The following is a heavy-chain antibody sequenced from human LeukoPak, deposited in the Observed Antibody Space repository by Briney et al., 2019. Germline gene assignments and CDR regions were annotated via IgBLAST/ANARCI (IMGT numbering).Heavy chain of an antibody. CDR1: GGSISGYY. CDR2: ISYSGST. Sequence: PSETLSLTCTVSGGSISGYYWSWIRQPPGKGLEWIGYISYSGSTNYNLSLKSRVTISVDTSKNQFSLKLSSVTAADTAVYYCARDRERAFDIWGQGTLVTVSS. J-gene: IGHJ3*02. V-gene: IGHV4-59*01. CDR3: ARDRERAFDI. D-gene: IGHD1-26*01.